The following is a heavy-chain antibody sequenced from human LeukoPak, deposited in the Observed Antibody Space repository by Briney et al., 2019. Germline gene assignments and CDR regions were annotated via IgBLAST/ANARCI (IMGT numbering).Heavy chain of an antibody. CDR1: GFTFSSYS. CDR2: ISSSSSYV. CDR3: ARVVLRGWSFDY. V-gene: IGHV3-21*01. Sequence: GGSLRLSCAASGFTFSSYSMNWVRQAPGKGLEWVSSISSSSSYVYYADSVKGRFTISRGNAKNSLYLQMNSLRAEDTAVYYCARVVLRGWSFDYWGQGTLVTVSS. D-gene: IGHD2-15*01. J-gene: IGHJ4*02.